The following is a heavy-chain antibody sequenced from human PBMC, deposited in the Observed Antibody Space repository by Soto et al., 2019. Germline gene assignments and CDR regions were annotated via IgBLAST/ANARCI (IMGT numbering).Heavy chain of an antibody. CDR3: TRSIITTAGTDAFDL. CDR2: ISPSSGGT. J-gene: IGHJ3*01. CDR1: GYTFTSYY. V-gene: IGHV1-46*03. Sequence: ASVKVSCTACGYTFTSYYIHWVRQAPGHGPEWMGMISPSSGGTDYAQKFQGRVTMTRDTSTSTVYMELSSLRSEDTAVYYCTRSIITTAGTDAFDLWGQGTLVTVSS. D-gene: IGHD6-13*01.